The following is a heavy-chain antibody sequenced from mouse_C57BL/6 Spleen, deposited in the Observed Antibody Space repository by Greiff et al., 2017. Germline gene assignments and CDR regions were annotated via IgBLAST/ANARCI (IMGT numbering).Heavy chain of an antibody. CDR2: IYPGDGDT. CDR1: GYAFSSSW. CDR3: AREGFYYGSSYSYAMDY. D-gene: IGHD1-1*01. Sequence: QVHVKQPGPELVMPGASVKLSCKASGYAFSSSWMHWVKQRPGKGLEWIGRIYPGDGDTNYNGKFKGKATLTADKSSSTAYMQLSSLTSEDSAVYFCAREGFYYGSSYSYAMDYWGQGTSVTVSS. J-gene: IGHJ4*01. V-gene: IGHV1-82*01.